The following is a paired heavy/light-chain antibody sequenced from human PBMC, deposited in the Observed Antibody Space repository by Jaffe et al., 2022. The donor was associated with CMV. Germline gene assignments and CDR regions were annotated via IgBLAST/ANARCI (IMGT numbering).Heavy chain of an antibody. CDR1: RFTFSNYA. Sequence: EVQVLESGGGLVQPGGSLRLSCAPSRFTFSNYAMSWVRQAPGKGLEWVSTISGSGGNTFYADSVKGRFTISRDNSKSTLYLQMNSLRAEDTAVYFCARTLLGPTYYDIAYFFDYWGQGTLVTVSS. CDR2: ISGSGGNT. D-gene: IGHD3-9*01. CDR3: ARTLLGPTYYDIAYFFDY. J-gene: IGHJ4*02. V-gene: IGHV3-23*01.
Light chain of an antibody. J-gene: IGKJ3*01. V-gene: IGKV3-15*01. Sequence: EIVMTQSPATLSVSPGERATLSCRASQSISSNLAWYQQIPGQAPRLLIYGASTRATGIPARFSGSGSGTEFTLTISSLQSEDFAVYYCQQYYNWPLFGPGTKVDIK. CDR2: GAS. CDR3: QQYYNWPL. CDR1: QSISSN.